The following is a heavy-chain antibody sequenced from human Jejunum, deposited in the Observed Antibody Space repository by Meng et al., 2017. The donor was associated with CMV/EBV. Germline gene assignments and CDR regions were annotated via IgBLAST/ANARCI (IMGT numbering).Heavy chain of an antibody. CDR2: IKYDGSKK. J-gene: IGHJ4*02. D-gene: IGHD6-19*01. CDR3: ARYNSSASHDF. Sequence: AASGFTFSTYWMSWVRQAPGKGLEWVANIKYDGSKKYYVDSVKGRFTISRDNARNSLCLQMNSLRVEDTAMYYCARYNSSASHDFWGQGTLVTVSS. V-gene: IGHV3-7*01. CDR1: GFTFSTYW.